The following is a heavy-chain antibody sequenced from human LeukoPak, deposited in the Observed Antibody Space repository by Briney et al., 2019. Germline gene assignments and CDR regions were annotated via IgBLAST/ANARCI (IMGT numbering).Heavy chain of an antibody. V-gene: IGHV3-23*01. CDR2: ISGSGGST. CDR3: AKAEMATMYFDY. D-gene: IGHD5-24*01. CDR1: GFTFSSYS. J-gene: IGHJ4*02. Sequence: GGSLRLSCAASGFTFSSYSMNWVRQAPGKGLEWVSAISGSGGSTYYADSVKGRFTISRDNSKNTLYLQMNSLRAEDTAVYYCAKAEMATMYFDYWGQGTLVTVSS.